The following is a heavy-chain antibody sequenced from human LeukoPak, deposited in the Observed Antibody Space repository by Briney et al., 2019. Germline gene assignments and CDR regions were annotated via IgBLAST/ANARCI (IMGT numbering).Heavy chain of an antibody. J-gene: IGHJ4*02. Sequence: GGSLRLSCAASGFTFSSYWMHWARQPPGKGLEWLSRISPDGRSTNYADSVKGRFTISRDNRKNTLYLQMDSLRIGDTVVYYCARKLKYGDPFYWGQGTLVTVSS. V-gene: IGHV3-74*01. CDR1: GFTFSSYW. CDR3: ARKLKYGDPFY. CDR2: ISPDGRST. D-gene: IGHD4-17*01.